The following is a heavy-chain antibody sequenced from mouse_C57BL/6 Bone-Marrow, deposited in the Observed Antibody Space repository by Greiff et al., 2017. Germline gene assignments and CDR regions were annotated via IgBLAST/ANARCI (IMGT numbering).Heavy chain of an antibody. Sequence: QVQLQQSGAELVRPGASVTLSCKASGYTFTDYEMHWVKQTPVHGLEWIGAIDPETGGTAYNQKFKGKDILTADKSSSTAYMELRSLTSEDSAVYYCTSSSGYVNYWGQGTTLTVSS. V-gene: IGHV1-15*01. CDR1: GYTFTDYE. J-gene: IGHJ2*01. CDR3: TSSSGYVNY. D-gene: IGHD3-2*02. CDR2: IDPETGGT.